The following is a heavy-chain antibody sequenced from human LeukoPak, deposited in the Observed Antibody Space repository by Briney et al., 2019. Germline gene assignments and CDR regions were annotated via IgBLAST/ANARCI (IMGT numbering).Heavy chain of an antibody. Sequence: SETLSLTCAVSGYSISSGYYWGWIRQPPGKGLEWIGSIYHSGSTNYNPSLKSRVTISVDTSKNQFSLDLFTVTAADTAVYYCARHLVYGSGTQPYFDYWGQGTLVTVSS. J-gene: IGHJ4*02. CDR3: ARHLVYGSGTQPYFDY. V-gene: IGHV4-38-2*01. CDR2: IYHSGST. D-gene: IGHD3-10*01. CDR1: GYSISSGYY.